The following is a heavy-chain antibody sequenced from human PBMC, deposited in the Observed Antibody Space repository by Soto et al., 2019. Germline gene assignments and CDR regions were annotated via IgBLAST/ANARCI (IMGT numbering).Heavy chain of an antibody. CDR1: GGSMRSSDYY. CDR3: ARPGYSSSWYWFDP. V-gene: IGHV4-39*01. CDR2: MHYSGST. Sequence: SETLSLTCSVSGGSMRSSDYYWGWIRQPPNKGLEWIGSMHYSGSTFYNPSLKSRVTISVDTSKNQFSLKLTSVTAADTAVYYCARPGYSSSWYWFDPWGQRTLVTVSS. J-gene: IGHJ5*02. D-gene: IGHD6-13*01.